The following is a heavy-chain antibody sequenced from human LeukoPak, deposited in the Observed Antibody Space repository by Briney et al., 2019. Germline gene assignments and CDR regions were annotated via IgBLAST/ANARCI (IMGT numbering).Heavy chain of an antibody. V-gene: IGHV4-59*01. D-gene: IGHD6-13*01. CDR1: GGSISRYY. Sequence: SETLSLTCTVSGGSISRYYWSWIRQPPGKGLEWIGYIYYSGSTNYNPSLKSRVTISVDTSKNQFSLKLSSVTAADTAVYYCARDSQQLVPVRGAFDIWGQGTMVTVSS. CDR3: ARDSQQLVPVRGAFDI. J-gene: IGHJ3*02. CDR2: IYYSGST.